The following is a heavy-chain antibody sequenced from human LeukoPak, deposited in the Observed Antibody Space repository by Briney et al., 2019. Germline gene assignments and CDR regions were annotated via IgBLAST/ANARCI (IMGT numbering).Heavy chain of an antibody. V-gene: IGHV4-34*01. D-gene: IGHD2-15*01. CDR1: GGSFSGYY. J-gene: IGHJ4*02. CDR2: INHSGST. CDR3: ARGAVAATHFGY. Sequence: SETLSLTCAVYGGSFSGYYWSWIRQPPGKGLEWIGEINHSGSTNYNPSFKSRVTISVDTSKNQFSLKLSSVTAADTAVYYCARGAVAATHFGYWGQGTLVTVSS.